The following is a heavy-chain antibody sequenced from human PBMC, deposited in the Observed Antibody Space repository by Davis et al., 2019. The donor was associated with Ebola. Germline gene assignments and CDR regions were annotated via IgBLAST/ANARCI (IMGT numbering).Heavy chain of an antibody. CDR3: ARHKGEWLSWYYFDY. Sequence: GESLKISCAASGFTFSSYWMSWVRQAPGKGLELVANIKHVGSDKYYVDSVKGRFTISRDNAKNSLYLQMNSLRAEDTAVYYCARHKGEWLSWYYFDYWGQGTLVTVSS. J-gene: IGHJ4*02. CDR1: GFTFSSYW. CDR2: IKHVGSDK. D-gene: IGHD3-3*01. V-gene: IGHV3-7*03.